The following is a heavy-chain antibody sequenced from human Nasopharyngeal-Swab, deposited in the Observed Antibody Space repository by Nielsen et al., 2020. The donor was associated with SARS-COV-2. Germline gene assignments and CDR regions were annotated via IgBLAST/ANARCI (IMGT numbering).Heavy chain of an antibody. CDR1: GFTFSTYS. Sequence: GGSLRLSCAASGFTFSTYSMNWVRQAPGKGLEWVSSISSSGSTIYYADSVKGRFTISRDNAKNSLYLQMNSLRAEDTAVYYCARRPGSGSGRIGAFDIWGQGTMVTVSS. CDR3: ARRPGSGSGRIGAFDI. CDR2: ISSSGSTI. J-gene: IGHJ3*02. V-gene: IGHV3-48*04. D-gene: IGHD3-10*01.